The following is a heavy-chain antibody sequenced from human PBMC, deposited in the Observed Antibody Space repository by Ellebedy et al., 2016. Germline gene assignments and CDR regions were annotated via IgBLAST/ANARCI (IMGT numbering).Heavy chain of an antibody. CDR3: ARGPAPVRGVYYFGMDV. CDR2: IYYSGST. V-gene: IGHV4-39*07. Sequence: SETLSLXXTVSGGSISSSSYYWGWIRQPPGKGLEWIGSIYYSGSTYYNPSLKSRVTISVDTSKNQFSLKLSSVTAADTAVYYCARGPAPVRGVYYFGMDVWGQGTTVTVSS. D-gene: IGHD3-10*01. J-gene: IGHJ6*02. CDR1: GGSISSSSYY.